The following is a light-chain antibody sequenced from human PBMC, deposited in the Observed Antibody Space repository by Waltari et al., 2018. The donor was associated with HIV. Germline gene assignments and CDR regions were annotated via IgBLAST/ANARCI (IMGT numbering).Light chain of an antibody. CDR3: MLFFRTSYL. V-gene: IGLV7-43*01. J-gene: IGLJ2*01. CDR2: SST. CDR1: TGPVGNGPY. Sequence: QTVVTQEPSLTVSPGGTITLTCRSATGPVGNGPYLNWFQQKPGQPPRPLIYSSTRRHPLTPERFSGSLVGDRAALTLSNVWPEDQADYYCMLFFRTSYLFGGGTKVTVL.